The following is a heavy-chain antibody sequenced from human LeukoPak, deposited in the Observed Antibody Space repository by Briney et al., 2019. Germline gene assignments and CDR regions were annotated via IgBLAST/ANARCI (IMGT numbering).Heavy chain of an antibody. CDR2: INSDGSDI. Sequence: GGSLRLSCAASGFTFNRYWVHWVRQAPGKGLVWFSRINSDGSDITYADSVKGRFTISRDNAKNTVYLQMNSLRAEDTAVYYCARGSLGDGSLLIDYWGQGTLVTVSS. CDR3: ARGSLGDGSLLIDY. V-gene: IGHV3-74*01. D-gene: IGHD3-10*01. J-gene: IGHJ4*02. CDR1: GFTFNRYW.